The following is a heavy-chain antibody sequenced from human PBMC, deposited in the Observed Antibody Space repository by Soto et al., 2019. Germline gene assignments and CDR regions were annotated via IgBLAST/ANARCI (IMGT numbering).Heavy chain of an antibody. Sequence: RASVKVSCKASGYTFTGYYMHWVRQAPGQGLEWMGWINPNSGGTNYAQKFQGWVTMTRDTSISTAYMELSRLRSDDTAVYYCARVGYIYGSDGVSLDFWGQGILVTVSS. CDR1: GYTFTGYY. D-gene: IGHD5-18*01. CDR3: ARVGYIYGSDGVSLDF. V-gene: IGHV1-2*04. J-gene: IGHJ4*02. CDR2: INPNSGGT.